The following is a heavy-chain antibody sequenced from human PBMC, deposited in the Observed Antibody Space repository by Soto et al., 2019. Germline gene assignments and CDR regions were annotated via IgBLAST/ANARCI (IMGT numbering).Heavy chain of an antibody. CDR2: INAGNGNT. Sequence: QVQLVQSGAEVKKPGASVKASCKASGYTFTSYAMHWVRQAPGQRLEWLGWINAGNGNTKYSQKFQGRVTITRDTSASTAYMELSSLRSEDTAVYYCARRGYSNYVAFDIWGQGTMVTVSS. CDR3: ARRGYSNYVAFDI. V-gene: IGHV1-3*01. D-gene: IGHD4-4*01. CDR1: GYTFTSYA. J-gene: IGHJ3*02.